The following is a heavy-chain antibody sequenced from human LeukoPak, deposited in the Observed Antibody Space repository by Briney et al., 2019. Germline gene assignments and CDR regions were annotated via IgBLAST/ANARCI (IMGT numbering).Heavy chain of an antibody. Sequence: SETLSLTCTVSRDSISDYYWSWIRQPPGKGLEWIGYISYSGSTSYNPSLKTRVTISIDTSKNQFSLKLSSVTAADTAVYYCAEGYNPYYFDYWGQGALVTVSS. CDR2: ISYSGST. J-gene: IGHJ4*02. CDR3: AEGYNPYYFDY. V-gene: IGHV4-59*03. D-gene: IGHD1-14*01. CDR1: RDSISDYY.